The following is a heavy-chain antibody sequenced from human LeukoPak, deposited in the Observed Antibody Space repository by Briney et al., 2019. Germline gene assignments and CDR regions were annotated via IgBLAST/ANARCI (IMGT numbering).Heavy chain of an antibody. J-gene: IGHJ6*02. CDR1: GFTFSDYY. CDR3: ARVRSAYYYYYGMDV. Sequence: GGSLRLSCAASGFTFSDYYMSWIRQAPGKGLEWVSYISSSGSTIYYADSVKGRFTTSRDNSKNTLYLQMNSLRAEDTAVYYCARVRSAYYYYYGMDVWGQGTTVTVSS. CDR2: ISSSGSTI. V-gene: IGHV3-11*04.